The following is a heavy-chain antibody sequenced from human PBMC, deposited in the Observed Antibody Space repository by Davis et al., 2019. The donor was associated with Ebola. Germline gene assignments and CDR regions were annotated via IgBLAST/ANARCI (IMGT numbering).Heavy chain of an antibody. CDR1: GYTFTGYY. Sequence: ASVKVSCKASGYTFTGYYMHWVRQAPGQGLEWMGWINPNSGGTNYAQKFQGRVTMTRDTSISTAYMELSRLRSDDTAVYYCARDPNQLPFGVAESPRMTSDDYWGQGTLVTVSS. V-gene: IGHV1-2*02. D-gene: IGHD3-3*01. J-gene: IGHJ4*02. CDR2: INPNSGGT. CDR3: ARDPNQLPFGVAESPRMTSDDY.